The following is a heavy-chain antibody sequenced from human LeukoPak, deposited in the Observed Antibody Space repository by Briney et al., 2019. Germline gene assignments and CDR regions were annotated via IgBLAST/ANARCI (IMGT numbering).Heavy chain of an antibody. CDR1: GGSISSYY. CDR3: ARATRYSSSWGPQYMDV. V-gene: IGHV4-4*07. CDR2: IYTSGST. D-gene: IGHD6-13*01. J-gene: IGHJ6*03. Sequence: SETLSLTCTVSGGSISSYYWSWIRQPAGKGLEWIGRIYTSGSTNYNPSLKSRVTMSVDTSKNQFSLKLSSVTAADTAVYYCARATRYSSSWGPQYMDVWGKGTTVTVSS.